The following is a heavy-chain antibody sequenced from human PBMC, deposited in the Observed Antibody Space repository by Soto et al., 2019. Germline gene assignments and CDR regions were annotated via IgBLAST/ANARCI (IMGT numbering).Heavy chain of an antibody. CDR1: GYTFTSYA. V-gene: IGHV1-3*01. J-gene: IGHJ4*02. Sequence: GASVKVSCKASGYTFTSYAMHWVRQAPGQRLEWMGWINAGNGNTKYSQKFQGRVTITRDTSARTAYMELSSVTAADTAVYYCAGDGVGPFDHWGQGTLVTVSS. CDR2: INAGNGNT. D-gene: IGHD3-3*01. CDR3: AGDGVGPFDH.